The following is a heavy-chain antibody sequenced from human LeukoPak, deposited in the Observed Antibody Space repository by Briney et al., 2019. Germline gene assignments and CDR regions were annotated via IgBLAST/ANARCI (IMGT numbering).Heavy chain of an antibody. D-gene: IGHD3-10*01. V-gene: IGHV3-23*01. CDR2: ISGSGGST. CDR3: ANIRGVITEVDY. J-gene: IGHJ4*02. Sequence: GGSLRLSCAASGFTFSSYAMSWVRQAPGKGLEWVSAISGSGGSTYYADSVKGRFTISRDNSKNTLYLQMNSLRAEDTAVYYCANIRGVITEVDYWGQGTLVTVSS. CDR1: GFTFSSYA.